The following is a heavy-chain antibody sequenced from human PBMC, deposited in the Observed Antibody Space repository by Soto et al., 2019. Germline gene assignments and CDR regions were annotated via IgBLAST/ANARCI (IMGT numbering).Heavy chain of an antibody. Sequence: EVQLVESGGVVVQPGGSLRLSCAASGFTFDDYTMHWVRQAPGKGLEWVSLISWDGGSTYYADSVKGRFTISRDNSKNSLYLQINSLRTEDTALYYCAKDTSTMVRGVTEWGQGTLVTVSS. D-gene: IGHD3-10*01. CDR3: AKDTSTMVRGVTE. CDR1: GFTFDDYT. J-gene: IGHJ4*02. CDR2: ISWDGGST. V-gene: IGHV3-43*01.